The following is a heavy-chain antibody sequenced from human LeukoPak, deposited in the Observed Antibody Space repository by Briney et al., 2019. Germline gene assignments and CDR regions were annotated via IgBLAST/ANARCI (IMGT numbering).Heavy chain of an antibody. V-gene: IGHV3-23*01. Sequence: GGSLRLSCAASGFIFSSSAMSWVRQAPGKGLEWVSSISGSGDTTYYADSVKGQLTISRDNSKNTMNLQMNSLRAEDTAIYYCAKGRRYYYDSSGYDYWGQGTLVTVSS. CDR1: GFIFSSSA. J-gene: IGHJ4*02. CDR2: ISGSGDTT. D-gene: IGHD3-22*01. CDR3: AKGRRYYYDSSGYDY.